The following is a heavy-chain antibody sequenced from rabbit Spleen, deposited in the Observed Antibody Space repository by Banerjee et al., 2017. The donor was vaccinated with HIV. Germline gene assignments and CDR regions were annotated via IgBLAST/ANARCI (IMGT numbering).Heavy chain of an antibody. D-gene: IGHD8-1*01. J-gene: IGHJ4*01. V-gene: IGHV1S45*01. CDR2: IYTGDGST. CDR1: GFSFSSSYY. CDR3: ARGADEGGAGCSL. Sequence: QEQLVESGGGLVKPGASLTLICTASGFSFSSSYYMCWVRQAPGKGLEWIGCIYTGDGSTYYASWAKGRFTISKTSSTTVTLQMTSLTAADTATYFCARGADEGGAGCSLWGPGTLVTVS.